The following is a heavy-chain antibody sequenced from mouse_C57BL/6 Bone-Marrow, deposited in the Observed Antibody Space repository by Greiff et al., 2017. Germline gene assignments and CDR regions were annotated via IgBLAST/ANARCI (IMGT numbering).Heavy chain of an antibody. J-gene: IGHJ2*01. V-gene: IGHV1-5*01. D-gene: IGHD1-1*01. CDR3: TRPLTTRVESDY. CDR2: IYPGYGDT. Sequence: EVPLQQSGTVLARPGASVKMSCKTSGYSFTSYWMHWVKQRPGQGLEWIGAIYPGYGDTSYNQKFKGKAKLTAVTSASTAYIELGSLTNEDSAVYYCTRPLTTRVESDYGGQGTTLTVSS. CDR1: GYSFTSYW.